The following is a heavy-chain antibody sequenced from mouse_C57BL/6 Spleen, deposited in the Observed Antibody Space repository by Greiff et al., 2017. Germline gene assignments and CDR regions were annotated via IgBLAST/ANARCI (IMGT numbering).Heavy chain of an antibody. CDR1: GYTFTSYW. J-gene: IGHJ1*03. D-gene: IGHD1-1*01. CDR3: AREYYGGFDV. CDR2: IYPSDSET. Sequence: VQLQQPGAELVRPGSSVKLSCKASGYTFTSYWMDWVKQRPGQGLEWIGNIYPSDSETHYNQKFKDKATLTVDKSSSTAYMQLSSLTSEDSAVYYCAREYYGGFDVWGTGTTVTVSS. V-gene: IGHV1-61*01.